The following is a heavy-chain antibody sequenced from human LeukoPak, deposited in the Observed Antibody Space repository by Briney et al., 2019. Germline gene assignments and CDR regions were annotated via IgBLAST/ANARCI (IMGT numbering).Heavy chain of an antibody. Sequence: SETLSLTCTVSGGSISSSSYYWGWIRQPPGKGLEWIGSIYYSGSTYYNPSLKSRVTISVDTSKNQFSLKLSSVTAADTAVYYCASQGGNSPYYFDYWGQGTLVTVSS. CDR1: GGSISSSSYY. D-gene: IGHD4-23*01. CDR2: IYYSGST. CDR3: ASQGGNSPYYFDY. V-gene: IGHV4-39*07. J-gene: IGHJ4*02.